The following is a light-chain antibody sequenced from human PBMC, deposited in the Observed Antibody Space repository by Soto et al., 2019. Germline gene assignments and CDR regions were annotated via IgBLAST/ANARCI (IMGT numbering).Light chain of an antibody. CDR3: QQSYSTPKT. CDR1: QSISSY. J-gene: IGKJ1*01. CDR2: AAS. V-gene: IGKV1-39*01. Sequence: DIQMTQSPSSLSASVGDRVTITCRASQSISSYLNWYQQKPGKAPKLLIYAASSLQSGVTSRFSGSGSGTDFTLPISSLQPEDFATDYCQQSYSTPKTFGQGTKVEIK.